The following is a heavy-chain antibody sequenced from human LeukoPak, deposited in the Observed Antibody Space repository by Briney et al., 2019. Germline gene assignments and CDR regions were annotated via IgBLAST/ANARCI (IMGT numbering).Heavy chain of an antibody. CDR1: GGSISRYY. Sequence: PSETLSLTCIVSGGSISRYYWSWIRQPAGMGLERIGRVYSSGTTSYNPSLKSRVTMSVDTSRNQISLRLNSVTAADTAVYYCARDPSDFAGWFDPWGQGTLVTVSS. CDR2: VYSSGTT. D-gene: IGHD3-10*01. J-gene: IGHJ5*02. CDR3: ARDPSDFAGWFDP. V-gene: IGHV4-4*07.